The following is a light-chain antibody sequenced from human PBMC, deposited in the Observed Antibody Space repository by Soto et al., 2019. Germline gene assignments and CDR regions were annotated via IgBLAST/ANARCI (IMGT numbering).Light chain of an antibody. V-gene: IGKV3-15*01. CDR3: QQYKKWPPLT. J-gene: IGKJ4*01. Sequence: EIVLTQSPATLSVSPGETATLSCRASQSVSYNLAWYQQEPGQGPRLLIYGAFTRATGIPARFSGSGSGTEFTLTISSLQSEDCAVYYCQQYKKWPPLTFGGGTKVEIK. CDR2: GAF. CDR1: QSVSYN.